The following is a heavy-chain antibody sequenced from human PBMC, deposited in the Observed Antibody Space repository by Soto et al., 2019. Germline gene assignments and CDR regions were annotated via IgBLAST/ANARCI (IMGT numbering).Heavy chain of an antibody. V-gene: IGHV3-74*01. Sequence: GGSLRLSCAASGFIFSGQWMHWVRQAPGKGLVWVARINSDGSGTSYADSVKGRFTISRDNAKNTLYLQMNNLRVEDTAVYYCTKVDFDPWGQGTLVTVSS. CDR1: GFIFSGQW. CDR2: INSDGSGT. J-gene: IGHJ5*02. CDR3: TKVDFDP.